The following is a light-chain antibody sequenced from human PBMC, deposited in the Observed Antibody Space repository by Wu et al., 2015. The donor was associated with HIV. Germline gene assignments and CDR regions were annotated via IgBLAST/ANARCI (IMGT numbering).Light chain of an antibody. CDR2: AAA. CDR1: QAIGSY. Sequence: DIQLTQSPSFLSASVGDRVTITCRASQAIGSYLAWYQQKPGTAPHLLIYAAASLQSGVPSRFSGSGSGTEFTLTISSLQPEDFATYYCQQLNSSPLTFGGGTKVEI. CDR3: QQLNSSPLT. J-gene: IGKJ4*01. V-gene: IGKV1-9*01.